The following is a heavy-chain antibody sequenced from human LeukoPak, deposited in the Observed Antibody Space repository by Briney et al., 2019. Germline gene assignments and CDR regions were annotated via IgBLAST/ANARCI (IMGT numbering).Heavy chain of an antibody. CDR2: INPNSGGT. D-gene: IGHD3-10*01. Sequence: ASVKVSCKASGYIFTGYYMHWVRQAPGQGLEWMGWINPNSGGTNYAQKFQGRVTMTRDTSISTAYMELSRLRSDDTAVYYCARDRHVLLWFGELNYYGMDVWGQGTTVTVSS. CDR3: ARDRHVLLWFGELNYYGMDV. J-gene: IGHJ6*02. CDR1: GYIFTGYY. V-gene: IGHV1-2*02.